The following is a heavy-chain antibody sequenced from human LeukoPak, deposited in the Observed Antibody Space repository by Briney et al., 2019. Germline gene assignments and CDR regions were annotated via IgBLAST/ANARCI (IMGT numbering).Heavy chain of an antibody. CDR1: GGSFSGYY. CDR3: ARDVMVRGLDGMDV. CDR2: INHSGST. D-gene: IGHD3-10*01. V-gene: IGHV4-34*01. J-gene: IGHJ6*02. Sequence: SETLSLTCAVSGGSFSGYYWSWIRQPPGKGLEWIGEINHSGSTNYNPSLKSRVTISVDTSKNQFSLKLSSVTAADTAVYYCARDVMVRGLDGMDVWGQGTTVTVSS.